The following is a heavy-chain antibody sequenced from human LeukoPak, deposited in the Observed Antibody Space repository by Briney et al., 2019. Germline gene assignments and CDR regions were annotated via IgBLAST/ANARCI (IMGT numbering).Heavy chain of an antibody. J-gene: IGHJ3*02. V-gene: IGHV4-61*02. CDR3: ARERGGQGIVVVPAAYVHDAFDI. Sequence: SETLSLTCTVSGGSISSGSYYWSWIRQPAGKGLEWIGRIYTSGSTNYNPSLKSRVTISVDTSKNQFSLKLSSVTAADTAVYYCARERGGQGIVVVPAAYVHDAFDIWGQGTMVTVSS. D-gene: IGHD2-2*01. CDR1: GGSISSGSYY. CDR2: IYTSGST.